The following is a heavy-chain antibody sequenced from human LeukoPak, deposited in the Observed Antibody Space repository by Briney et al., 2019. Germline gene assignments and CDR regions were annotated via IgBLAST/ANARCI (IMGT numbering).Heavy chain of an antibody. V-gene: IGHV4-59*01. CDR1: GASISSYY. CDR3: ARGITLPNNWFDP. Sequence: SETLSLTCSVSGASISSYYWSWIRQPPGRGLDWIGYIFHSGRTNYNPSLKSQVTMSVDTSKNHFSLRLSSVTAADTAVYYCARGITLPNNWFDPWGQGILVTVSS. J-gene: IGHJ5*02. D-gene: IGHD3-10*01. CDR2: IFHSGRT.